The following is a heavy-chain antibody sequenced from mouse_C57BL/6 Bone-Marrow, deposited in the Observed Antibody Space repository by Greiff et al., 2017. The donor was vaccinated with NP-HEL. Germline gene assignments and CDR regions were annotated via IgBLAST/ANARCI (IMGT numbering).Heavy chain of an antibody. Sequence: EVQLVESGGGLVKPGGSLKLSCAASGFTFSDYGMHWVRQAPEKGLEWVAYISSGSSTIYYADTVKGRFTISRDNAKNTLFLQMTSLRSEDTAMYYCARRYYDYDWYFDVWGTGTTVTVSS. CDR1: GFTFSDYG. CDR3: ARRYYDYDWYFDV. J-gene: IGHJ1*03. V-gene: IGHV5-17*01. D-gene: IGHD2-4*01. CDR2: ISSGSSTI.